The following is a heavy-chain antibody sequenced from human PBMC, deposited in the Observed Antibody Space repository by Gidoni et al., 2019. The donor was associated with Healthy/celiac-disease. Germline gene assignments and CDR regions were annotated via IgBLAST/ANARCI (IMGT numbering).Heavy chain of an antibody. CDR1: GYTFTSYD. D-gene: IGHD5-12*01. CDR2: MNPNSGNT. CDR3: ARGRSVQGRDGYRALGY. Sequence: QVKLVQSGAEVKKPGASVKVYCKASGYTFTSYDINWVRQATGQGLEWMGWMNPNSGNTGYAQKFQGRVTMTRNTSISTAYMELSSLRSEDTAVYYCARGRSVQGRDGYRALGYWGQGTLVTVSS. J-gene: IGHJ4*02. V-gene: IGHV1-8*01.